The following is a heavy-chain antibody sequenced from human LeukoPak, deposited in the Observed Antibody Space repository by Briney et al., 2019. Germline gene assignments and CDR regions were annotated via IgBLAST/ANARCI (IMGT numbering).Heavy chain of an antibody. CDR1: GFTFSSNA. CDR3: ARYFHD. CDR2: ISDTGGNT. Sequence: GGSLILSCAASGFTFSSNAMNWVRQAPGKGLEWVSAISDTGGNTDYADSVRGRFTVSRDNSKNTLYLQMNSLRVEDTAVYYCARYFHDWGQGTLVTVSS. J-gene: IGHJ4*02. V-gene: IGHV3-23*01.